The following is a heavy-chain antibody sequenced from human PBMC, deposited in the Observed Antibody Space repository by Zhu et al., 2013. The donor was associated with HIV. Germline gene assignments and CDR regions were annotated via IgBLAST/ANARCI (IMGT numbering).Heavy chain of an antibody. V-gene: IGHV1-8*01. D-gene: IGHD2-2*01. J-gene: IGHJ6*03. Sequence: QLKLVQSGPEVKRPGSSVKVSCETSGVYFNSLPISWLRQAPGQGPEWMGWMNPNSGNTGYAQKFQGRVTITRNTSISTAYMELSSLRSEDTAVYYCARGVRYCSSTSCYYYYYYMDVWGKGTTVTVSS. CDR1: GVYFNSLP. CDR2: MNPNSGNT. CDR3: ARGVRYCSSTSCYYYYYYMDV.